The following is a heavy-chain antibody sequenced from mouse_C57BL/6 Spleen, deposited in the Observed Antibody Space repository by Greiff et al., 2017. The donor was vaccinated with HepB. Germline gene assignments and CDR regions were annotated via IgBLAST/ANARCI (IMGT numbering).Heavy chain of an antibody. CDR1: GYTFTSYG. CDR3: AAYGSRIFFAY. D-gene: IGHD1-1*01. J-gene: IGHJ3*01. V-gene: IGHV1-81*01. Sequence: VKLMESGAELARPGASVKLSCKASGYTFTSYGISWVKQRTGQGLEWIGEIYPRSGNTYYNEKFKGKATLTADKSSSTAYMELRSLTSEDSAVYFCAAYGSRIFFAYWGQGTLVTVSA. CDR2: IYPRSGNT.